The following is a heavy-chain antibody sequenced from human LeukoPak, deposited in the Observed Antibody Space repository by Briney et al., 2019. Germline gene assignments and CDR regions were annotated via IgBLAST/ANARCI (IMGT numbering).Heavy chain of an antibody. CDR2: IKQDGSEK. CDR3: ARIRGIAAAGTLSYYGMDV. Sequence: GGSLRLSCAASGFTFSSYWMSWVRQAPGKGLEGVANIKQDGSEKYYVDSVKGRFTISRDNAKNSLYLQMNSLRAEDTAVYYCARIRGIAAAGTLSYYGMDVWGQGTTVTVSS. V-gene: IGHV3-7*03. J-gene: IGHJ6*02. CDR1: GFTFSSYW. D-gene: IGHD6-13*01.